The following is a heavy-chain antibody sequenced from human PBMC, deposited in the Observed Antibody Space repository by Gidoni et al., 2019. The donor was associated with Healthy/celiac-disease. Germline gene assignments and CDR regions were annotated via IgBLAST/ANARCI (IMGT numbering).Heavy chain of an antibody. CDR2: ISYDGSNK. CDR1: GFTFSSYG. J-gene: IGHJ4*02. CDR3: AKDPERGHLPGSFDY. V-gene: IGHV3-30*18. Sequence: QVQLVESGGGVVQPGRSLRLSCAASGFTFSSYGMHWVRQAPGKGLEWVAVISYDGSNKYYADSVKGRFTISRDNSKNTLYLQMNSLRAEDTAVYYCAKDPERGHLPGSFDYWGQGTLVTVSS.